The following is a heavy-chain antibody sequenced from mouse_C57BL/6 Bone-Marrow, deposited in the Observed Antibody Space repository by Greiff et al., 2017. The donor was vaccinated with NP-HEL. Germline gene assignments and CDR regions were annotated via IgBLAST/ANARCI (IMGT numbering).Heavy chain of an antibody. CDR1: GFTFTDYY. CDR2: IRNKANGYPT. Sequence: EVHLVESGGGLVQPGGSLSLSCAASGFTFTDYYMSWVRQPPGKALEWLVFIRNKANGYPTEYSASVKGRFTISRDNSQSILYLQMNALRAEDSATYYCARAIYYDYADDPFYAMDYWGQGTSVTVSS. J-gene: IGHJ4*01. V-gene: IGHV7-3*01. D-gene: IGHD2-4*01. CDR3: ARAIYYDYADDPFYAMDY.